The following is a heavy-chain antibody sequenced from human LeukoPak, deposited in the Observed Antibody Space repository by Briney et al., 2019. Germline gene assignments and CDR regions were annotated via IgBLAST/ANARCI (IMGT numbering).Heavy chain of an antibody. D-gene: IGHD2-2*01. CDR2: VWHDGSDN. J-gene: IGHJ6*02. V-gene: IGHV3-33*01. CDR3: ARDRTYCSSTSCTRLGMDV. Sequence: PGGSLRLSREVSGFTFTRYGMHWVRQAPGKGLEWVAVVWHDGSDNAYADSVKGRFTISRDDTKNMLYLQMNSLRAEDTALYYCARDRTYCSSTSCTRLGMDVWGQGTTVTVSS. CDR1: GFTFTRYG.